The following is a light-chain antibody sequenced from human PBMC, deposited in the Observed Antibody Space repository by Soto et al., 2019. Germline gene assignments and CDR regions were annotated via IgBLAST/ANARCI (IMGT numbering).Light chain of an antibody. CDR1: SSDVGAYNF. CDR2: DVS. CDR3: SLYATSSTHV. Sequence: QSALTQAASVSGSPGQSITISCTGTSSDVGAYNFVSWYQHHPGKVPKLMIFDVSSRPSGVSDRFSGSKSGNTASLTISGLQAEDEGDYYCSLYATSSTHVFGSGTKLTVL. J-gene: IGLJ1*01. V-gene: IGLV2-14*03.